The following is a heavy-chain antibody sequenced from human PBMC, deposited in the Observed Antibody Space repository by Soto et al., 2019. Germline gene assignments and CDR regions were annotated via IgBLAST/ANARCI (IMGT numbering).Heavy chain of an antibody. Sequence: HPGGSLRLSCAVSGFSLSSYGMHWVRQAPGKGLEWVAVIWYDGSNKYYADSVKGRFTISRDNAKNSLYLQMNSLRDEDTAVYYCARAPTPYYDFWSGYLYYFDYWGQGTLVTVSS. D-gene: IGHD3-3*01. CDR1: GFSLSSYG. V-gene: IGHV3-33*08. CDR2: IWYDGSNK. J-gene: IGHJ4*02. CDR3: ARAPTPYYDFWSGYLYYFDY.